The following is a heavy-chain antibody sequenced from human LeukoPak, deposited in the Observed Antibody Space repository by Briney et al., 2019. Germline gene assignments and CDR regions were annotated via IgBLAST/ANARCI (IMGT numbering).Heavy chain of an antibody. V-gene: IGHV3-30*02. CDR2: IRYDGSNK. J-gene: IGHJ4*02. Sequence: GGSLRLSCAASGFTFSSYGMHWVRQAPGKGLEWVAFIRYDGSNKYYADSVKGRFTISRDNSKNTLYLQMNSLRAEDTAVYYCAKDPPAVAGYYFDYWGQGTLVTVSS. CDR3: AKDPPAVAGYYFDY. CDR1: GFTFSSYG. D-gene: IGHD6-19*01.